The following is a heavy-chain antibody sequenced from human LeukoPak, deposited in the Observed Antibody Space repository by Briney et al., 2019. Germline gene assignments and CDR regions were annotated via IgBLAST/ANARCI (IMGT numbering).Heavy chain of an antibody. Sequence: GGSLRLSCAASGFTFNFYGMSWVRQAPGKGLEWFSSSSGSGGSTYFADSVKGRFTISRDNSKNTLYLQMNSMRAEDTAVYYCAKDLRDIVVVPDAIPDYWGQGTLVTVSS. CDR2: SSGSGGST. CDR1: GFTFNFYG. D-gene: IGHD2-2*01. J-gene: IGHJ4*02. V-gene: IGHV3-23*01. CDR3: AKDLRDIVVVPDAIPDY.